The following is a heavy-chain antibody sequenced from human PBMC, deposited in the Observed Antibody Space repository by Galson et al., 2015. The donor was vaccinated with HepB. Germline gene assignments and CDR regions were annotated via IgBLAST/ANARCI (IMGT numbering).Heavy chain of an antibody. CDR1: GFTFSSYD. CDR3: ARGAAAGTGFWYFDL. CDR2: IGTAGDA. J-gene: IGHJ2*01. D-gene: IGHD6-13*01. V-gene: IGHV3-13*04. Sequence: SLRLSCAASGFTFSSYDMHWVRQATGKGLEWVSAIGTAGDAYYPGSVKGRFTISRENAKNSLYLQMNSLRAGDTAVYYCARGAAAGTGFWYFDLWGRGTLVTVSS.